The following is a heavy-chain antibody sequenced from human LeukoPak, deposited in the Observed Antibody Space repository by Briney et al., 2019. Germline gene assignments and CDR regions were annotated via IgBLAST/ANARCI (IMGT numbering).Heavy chain of an antibody. V-gene: IGHV3-11*04. D-gene: IGHD3-16*02. Sequence: PGGSLRLSCAASGFTFSDYYMSWIRQAPGKGLEWVSYISSSGSTIYYADSVKGQFTISRDNAKNSLYLQMNSLRAEDTAVYYCARLRDPRGSYRPRQPVSSWGQGTLVTVSS. J-gene: IGHJ4*02. CDR2: ISSSGSTI. CDR3: ARLRDPRGSYRPRQPVSS. CDR1: GFTFSDYY.